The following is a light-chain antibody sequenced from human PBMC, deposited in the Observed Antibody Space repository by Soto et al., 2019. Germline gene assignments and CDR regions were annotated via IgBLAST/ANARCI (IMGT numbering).Light chain of an antibody. J-gene: IGKJ1*01. V-gene: IGKV3-20*01. Sequence: EIVLTQSPGTLSLSPGERATLSCRASQSVSNSYLAWYQQKPGQAPRLLIYGASSRATGIPDRFSGSGSGTDFTRTISRLEPEDFAVYYCQQYGSSPQTFGQGTKVEIK. CDR3: QQYGSSPQT. CDR1: QSVSNSY. CDR2: GAS.